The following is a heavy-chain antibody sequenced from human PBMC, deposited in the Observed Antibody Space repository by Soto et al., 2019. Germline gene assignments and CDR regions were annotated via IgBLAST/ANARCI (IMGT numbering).Heavy chain of an antibody. Sequence: QVQLVQSGAEVKKPGSSVKVSCKTSGGTFSTYSIVWVRQAPGEGLEWMGGIIPIFGTANYAQKFQDRVTIGADKTTNPAFMELSSLKSEDTAMYYCASSSGNNYGVGTNYYFDYWGQGTLVTVSS. V-gene: IGHV1-69*06. CDR1: GGTFSTYS. D-gene: IGHD1-26*01. J-gene: IGHJ4*02. CDR3: ASSSGNNYGVGTNYYFDY. CDR2: IIPIFGTA.